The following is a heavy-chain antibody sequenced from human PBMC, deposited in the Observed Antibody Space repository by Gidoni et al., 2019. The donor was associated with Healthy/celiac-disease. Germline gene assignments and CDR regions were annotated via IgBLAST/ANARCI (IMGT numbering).Heavy chain of an antibody. CDR3: ASEGATGVDY. D-gene: IGHD1-26*01. CDR1: GGSISSSSYY. CDR2: TYYSVST. J-gene: IGHJ4*02. Sequence: QLQLQESGPGLVKPSETLSLTCTVSGGSISSSSYYWGWIRQPPGKGLEWIGSTYYSVSTYYNPSLKSRVTISVDTSKNQFSLKLSSVTAADTAVYYCASEGATGVDYWGQGTLVTVSS. V-gene: IGHV4-39*07.